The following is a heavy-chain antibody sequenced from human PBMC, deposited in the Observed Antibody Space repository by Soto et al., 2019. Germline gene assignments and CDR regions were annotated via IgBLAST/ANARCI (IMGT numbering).Heavy chain of an antibody. CDR1: GGSISSGGYS. J-gene: IGHJ4*02. Sequence: QLQLQESGSGLVKPSQTLSLTCAVSGGSISSGGYSWSWIRQPPGKGLEWIGYIYHSGSTYYNPSLKSRVTISVDRSKNQFSLKLSSVTAADTAVYYCARGVQRDYYDSSGYYGRGTGRGNYFDYWGQGTLVTVSS. CDR3: ARGVQRDYYDSSGYYGRGTGRGNYFDY. CDR2: IYHSGST. D-gene: IGHD3-22*01. V-gene: IGHV4-30-2*01.